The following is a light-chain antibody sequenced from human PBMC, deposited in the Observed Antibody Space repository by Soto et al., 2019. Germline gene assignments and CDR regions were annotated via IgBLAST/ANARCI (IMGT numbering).Light chain of an antibody. CDR3: QQSYSTPFP. CDR1: QSISSY. CDR2: AAS. V-gene: IGKV1-39*01. Sequence: DIQMTQSPSSLSASVGDRVTITCRASQSISSYLNWYQQKPGKAPKLLIYAASSLQSGVPSRFSGSGSGTDFTLTSSSLQPEDFATYYCQQSYSTPFPFGAGTKVDIK. J-gene: IGKJ3*01.